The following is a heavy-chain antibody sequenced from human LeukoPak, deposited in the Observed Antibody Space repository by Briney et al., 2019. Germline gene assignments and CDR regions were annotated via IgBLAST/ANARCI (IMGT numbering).Heavy chain of an antibody. CDR2: FDPEAGET. V-gene: IGHV1-24*01. CDR1: GYTVPELS. CDR3: TTVLYSSNLAWFDP. Sequence: ASVKVSCKVSGYTVPELSMNWVRQAPGKGLEWMGGFDPEAGETIYAQKSKGRFTMTEDSSINIAYMELSSLRSEDTAVYYCTTVLYSSNLAWFDPWGQGTLVTVSS. J-gene: IGHJ5*02. D-gene: IGHD6-13*01.